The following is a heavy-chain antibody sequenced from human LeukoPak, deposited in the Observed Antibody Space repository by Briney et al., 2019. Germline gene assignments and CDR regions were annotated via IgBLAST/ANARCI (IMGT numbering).Heavy chain of an antibody. V-gene: IGHV1-69*04. CDR3: ARGTYYDSSGYYY. CDR1: GGTFSSYA. CDR2: IIPIFGIA. J-gene: IGHJ4*02. Sequence: ASVKVSCKASGGTFSSYAISWVRQAPGQGLERMGRIIPIFGIANYAQKFQGRVTITADKSTSTAYMELSSLRSEDTAVYYCARGTYYDSSGYYYWGQGTLVTVSS. D-gene: IGHD3-22*01.